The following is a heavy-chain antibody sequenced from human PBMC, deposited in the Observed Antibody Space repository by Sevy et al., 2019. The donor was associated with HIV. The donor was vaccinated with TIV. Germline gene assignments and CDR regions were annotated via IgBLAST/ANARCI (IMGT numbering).Heavy chain of an antibody. Sequence: GGSLRLSCAASGFTFSSYAMHWVRQAPGKGLEWVAVISYDGSTKYYANSVKGRFTISRDNTKNTQYLQMNSLRAEDTAGYYCARDREHQLDYYYGMDVWGQGTTVTVSS. V-gene: IGHV3-30-3*01. CDR3: ARDREHQLDYYYGMDV. CDR2: ISYDGSTK. J-gene: IGHJ6*02. D-gene: IGHD6-13*01. CDR1: GFTFSSYA.